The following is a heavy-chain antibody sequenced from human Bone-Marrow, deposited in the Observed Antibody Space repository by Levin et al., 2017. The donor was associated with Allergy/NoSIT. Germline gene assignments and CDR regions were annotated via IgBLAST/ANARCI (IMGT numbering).Heavy chain of an antibody. CDR3: ARVPWSGAYFDY. J-gene: IGHJ4*02. CDR1: GFTFGDYW. Sequence: GESLRLSCAASGFTFGDYWMSWVRQAPGKGLEWVANIKQDGSERHSVDSVKGRFTISRDNAKNSLYLQMSSLRAEDTAVYYCARVPWSGAYFDYWGQGTLVTVSS. V-gene: IGHV3-7*04. CDR2: IKQDGSER. D-gene: IGHD6-25*01.